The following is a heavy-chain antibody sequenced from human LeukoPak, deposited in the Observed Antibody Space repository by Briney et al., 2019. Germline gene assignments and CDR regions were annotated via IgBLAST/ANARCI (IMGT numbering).Heavy chain of an antibody. CDR2: IWYDGSNK. CDR1: GFTFSSYG. Sequence: GRSLRLSRAASGFTFSSYGMHWVRQAPGKGLEWVAVIWYDGSNKYYADSVKGRFTISRDNSKNTLYLQMNSLRAEDTAVYYCAKDHDDSSGYYYAAFDIWGQGTMVTVSS. V-gene: IGHV3-33*06. CDR3: AKDHDDSSGYYYAAFDI. D-gene: IGHD3-22*01. J-gene: IGHJ3*02.